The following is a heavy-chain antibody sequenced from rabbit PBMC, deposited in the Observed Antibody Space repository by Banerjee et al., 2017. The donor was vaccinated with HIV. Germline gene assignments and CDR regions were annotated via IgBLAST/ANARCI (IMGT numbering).Heavy chain of an antibody. V-gene: IGHV1S45*01. CDR1: GFDFSSYH. D-gene: IGHD8-1*01. CDR2: INTSSGNT. Sequence: QEQLVESGGGLVQPEGSLTLTCKASGFDFSSYHMCWVRQAPGKGLEWIACINTSSGNTVYATWAKGRFTISRTSSTTVALQMTSLTAADTATYFCARGSSYYSYYYVMDLWGPGTLVTVS. CDR3: ARGSSYYSYYYVMDL. J-gene: IGHJ6*01.